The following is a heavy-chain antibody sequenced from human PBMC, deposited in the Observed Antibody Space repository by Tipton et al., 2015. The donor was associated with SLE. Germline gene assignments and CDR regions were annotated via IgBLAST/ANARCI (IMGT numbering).Heavy chain of an antibody. CDR3: ARDWRDSGWYGGFDS. V-gene: IGHV4-59*01. CDR2: IYYSGST. CDR1: GGSIISYY. D-gene: IGHD6-19*01. Sequence: LRLSCTVSGGSIISYYWSWIRQPPGKGLEWIGYIYYSGSTKYKPSLRSRVTISMDTSKSQFSLKLNSVTAADTAVYYCARDWRDSGWYGGFDSWAQGSLVTVSS. J-gene: IGHJ4*02.